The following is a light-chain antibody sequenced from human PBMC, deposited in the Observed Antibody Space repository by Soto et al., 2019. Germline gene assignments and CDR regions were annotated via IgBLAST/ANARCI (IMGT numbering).Light chain of an antibody. J-gene: IGKJ5*01. V-gene: IGKV3D-20*02. Sequence: EIVLTQSPGTLSLSPGERATLSCRSSQTITNNYLAWYQQKPGQAPRLVIYDASSRATGIPDRFSGSGSGTDFTLTISRLEPEDFAVYYCQQRSNWPPITFGQGTRLEIK. CDR3: QQRSNWPPIT. CDR1: QTITNNY. CDR2: DAS.